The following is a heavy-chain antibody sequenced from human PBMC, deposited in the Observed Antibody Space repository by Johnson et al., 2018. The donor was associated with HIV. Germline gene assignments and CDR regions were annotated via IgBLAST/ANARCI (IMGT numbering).Heavy chain of an antibody. CDR1: GFTFSSYA. D-gene: IGHD4-11*01. V-gene: IGHV3-30-3*01. CDR3: ARVPFPRPTSPNYINDAFDI. Sequence: VQLVESGGGVVQPGRSLRLSCVASGFTFSSYAMHWVRQAPGKGLEWGTVISYDGNNKYYADSVKGRFTISRDNSKNTLYLQMNSLRAEDTAVYYCARVPFPRPTSPNYINDAFDIWGQGTMVTVSS. CDR2: ISYDGNNK. J-gene: IGHJ3*02.